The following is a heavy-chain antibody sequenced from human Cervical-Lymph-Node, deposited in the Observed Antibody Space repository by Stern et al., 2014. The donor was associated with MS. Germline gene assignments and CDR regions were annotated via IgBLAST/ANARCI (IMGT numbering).Heavy chain of an antibody. CDR3: ARDGRCTSAVCPYFYYYTMDV. CDR1: GYTFTNYG. Sequence: VQLVQSGAEVRKPGASVKVSCKASGYTFTNYGFSWVRQAPGQGLEWMGWISANNGNTNFAQKFQGRVTMSTDKSTSTAYMELRSLRSDDTAVYSCARDGRCTSAVCPYFYYYTMDVWGQGTTVTVSS. CDR2: ISANNGNT. D-gene: IGHD2-8*01. V-gene: IGHV1-18*01. J-gene: IGHJ6*02.